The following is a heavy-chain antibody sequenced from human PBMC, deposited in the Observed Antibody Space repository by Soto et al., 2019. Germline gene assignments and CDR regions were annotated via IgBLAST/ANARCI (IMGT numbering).Heavy chain of an antibody. D-gene: IGHD3-22*01. V-gene: IGHV1-18*01. CDR3: ARDDQYYDSSGYSRAY. J-gene: IGHJ4*02. CDR2: ISAYNGNT. CDR1: GYTITIDG. Sequence: VSVKVSCKASGYTITIDGISWVLQAPGQGLDWMGWISAYNGNTNYAQKLQGRVTMTTDTSTSTAYMELRSLRSDDTTVYYCARDDQYYDSSGYSRAYWGQGTPVTVSS.